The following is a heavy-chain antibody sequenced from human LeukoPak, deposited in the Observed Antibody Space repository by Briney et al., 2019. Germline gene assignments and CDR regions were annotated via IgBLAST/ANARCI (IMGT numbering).Heavy chain of an antibody. CDR1: GGSISGSTYY. Sequence: SETLSLTCTVSGGSISGSTYYWGWVRQPPGKGLEWIGKIFYSGNTYYSPSLQSRVTMSADTSKNQFSLRLSSVTAADTALYYCARSFDSWGQGIQVTVSS. V-gene: IGHV4-39*01. CDR3: ARSFDS. J-gene: IGHJ4*02. CDR2: IFYSGNT.